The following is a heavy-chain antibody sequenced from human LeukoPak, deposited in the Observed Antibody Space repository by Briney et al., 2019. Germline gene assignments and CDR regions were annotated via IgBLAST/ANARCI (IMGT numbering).Heavy chain of an antibody. CDR3: ARDHYGLTSCPNP. CDR2: IFTNGNT. CDR1: GFSVSTNY. Sequence: PGGSLRLSCAASGFSVSTNYMSWVRQAPGKGLEWVSVIFTNGNTAYADSVKGRFTISRDNSKNMLYLQMNSLRAEDTAVYYCARDHYGLTSCPNPWGQGTLVTVSS. J-gene: IGHJ5*02. V-gene: IGHV3-66*01. D-gene: IGHD3/OR15-3a*01.